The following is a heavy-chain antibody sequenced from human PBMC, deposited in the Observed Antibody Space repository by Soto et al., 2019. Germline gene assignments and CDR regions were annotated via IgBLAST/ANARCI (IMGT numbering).Heavy chain of an antibody. J-gene: IGHJ4*02. D-gene: IGHD6-19*01. Sequence: PGGSLRLSCAASGFTFSSYAMTWVRQAPGKGLEWVSVISGSGDTIYYADSVKGRFTISRDNSKNTLYLQMNSLRAEDTAIYYCAKDRDTSEWPVGYFDYWGQGTLVTVSS. CDR3: AKDRDTSEWPVGYFDY. CDR2: ISGSGDTI. CDR1: GFTFSSYA. V-gene: IGHV3-23*01.